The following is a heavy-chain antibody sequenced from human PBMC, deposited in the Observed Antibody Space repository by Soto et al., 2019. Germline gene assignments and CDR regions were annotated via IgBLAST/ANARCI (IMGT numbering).Heavy chain of an antibody. CDR3: ARDVDADFRTDFDD. D-gene: IGHD4-17*01. Sequence: PGGSLRLSCAASGFTFSDYYIHWIRRSPGKGLEWISYISGNGEVIQYAASARGRFTISRDNAENSVYLEMESLRDEDTALYYSARDVDADFRTDFDDSGRGTLVTVSS. V-gene: IGHV3-11*01. CDR1: GFTFSDYY. CDR2: ISGNGEVI. J-gene: IGHJ4*02.